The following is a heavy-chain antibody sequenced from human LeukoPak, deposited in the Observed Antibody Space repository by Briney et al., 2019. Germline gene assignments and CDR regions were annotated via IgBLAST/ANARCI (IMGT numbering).Heavy chain of an antibody. J-gene: IGHJ4*02. D-gene: IGHD1-26*01. CDR3: AKEGGVVGATRYFDY. Sequence: RGSLRLSCAASGFTFSSYAMSWVRQAPRKGLEWVSAISGSGGSTYYADSVKGRFTISRDKSKNTLYLQMNSLRAEDTAVYYCAKEGGVVGATRYFDYWGQGTLVTVSS. V-gene: IGHV3-23*01. CDR2: ISGSGGST. CDR1: GFTFSSYA.